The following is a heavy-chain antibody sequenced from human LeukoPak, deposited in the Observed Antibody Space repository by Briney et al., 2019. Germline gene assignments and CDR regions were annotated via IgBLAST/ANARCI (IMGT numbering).Heavy chain of an antibody. D-gene: IGHD3-22*01. CDR3: VKDDSCGEFN. V-gene: IGHV3-64D*06. Sequence: GGSLRLSCSASGFTFSSYRMYWVPQAPGKGLDYVSAISSNGGSTYYAASVKGRFTISRDNSKNPLYLQMSSLRAEDTAVYYCVKDDSCGEFNWGQGTPVTVSS. CDR2: ISSNGGST. J-gene: IGHJ4*02. CDR1: GFTFSSYR.